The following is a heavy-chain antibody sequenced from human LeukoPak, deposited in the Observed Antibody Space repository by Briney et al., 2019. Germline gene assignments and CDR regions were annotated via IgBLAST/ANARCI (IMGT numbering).Heavy chain of an antibody. CDR3: ARQYYYDSSGLDAFDI. CDR1: GYNFANYW. J-gene: IGHJ3*02. CDR2: IWPGDSDT. Sequence: GESPKISCQGSGYNFANYWIGWVRQMPGKGLEWMEVIWPGDSDTRYSPSFLGQVTMSVDKSINTAYLQWDSLKASDTAMYYCARQYYYDSSGLDAFDIWGQGTMVTVSS. V-gene: IGHV5-51*01. D-gene: IGHD3-22*01.